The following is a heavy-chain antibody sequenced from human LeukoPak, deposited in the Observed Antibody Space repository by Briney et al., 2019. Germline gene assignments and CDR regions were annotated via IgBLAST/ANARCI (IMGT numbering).Heavy chain of an antibody. Sequence: PSETLSLTCAVYGGSFSGYYWSWIRQPPGKGLEWIGEINHSGSTNYNPSLKSRVTISVDTSKNQFSLKLSSVTAADTAVNYCARGVTQILYPIKFGLDPWGQGTLVTVSS. CDR1: GGSFSGYY. CDR3: ARGVTQILYPIKFGLDP. CDR2: INHSGST. D-gene: IGHD2-8*01. J-gene: IGHJ5*02. V-gene: IGHV4-34*01.